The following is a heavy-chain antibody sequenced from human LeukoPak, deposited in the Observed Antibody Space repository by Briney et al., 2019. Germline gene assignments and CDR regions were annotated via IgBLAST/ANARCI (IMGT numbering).Heavy chain of an antibody. V-gene: IGHV3-11*04. D-gene: IGHD6-6*01. CDR2: ISSSGSTI. Sequence: GGSLRLSCAASGFTFSDYYMSWIRQAPGKGLDWVSYISSSGSTIYYADSVKGRFTISRDNSKNTLYLQMNSLRAEDTAVYYCAREGYSSSYFDYWGQGTLVTVSS. CDR3: AREGYSSSYFDY. CDR1: GFTFSDYY. J-gene: IGHJ4*02.